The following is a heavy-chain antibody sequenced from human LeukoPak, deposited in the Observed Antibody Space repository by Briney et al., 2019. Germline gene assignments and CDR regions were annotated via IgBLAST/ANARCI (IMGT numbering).Heavy chain of an antibody. CDR2: IYYTGST. V-gene: IGHV4-59*01. CDR1: GDSISSNY. D-gene: IGHD1-26*01. Sequence: SETLSLTCTVSGDSISSNYWSWIRQPPGKGLEWIGYIYYTGSTNYNPSLKSRVTISVDTSKNQFSLKLSSVTAADTAVYYCAREIKRELRNWFDPWGQGTLVTVSS. J-gene: IGHJ5*02. CDR3: AREIKRELRNWFDP.